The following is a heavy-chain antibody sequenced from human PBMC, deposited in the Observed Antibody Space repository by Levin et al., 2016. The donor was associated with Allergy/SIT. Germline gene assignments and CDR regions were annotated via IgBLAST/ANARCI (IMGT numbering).Heavy chain of an antibody. V-gene: IGHV3-30*18. Sequence: WIRQPPGKGLEWVAVISYDGSNKYYADSVKGRFTISRDNSKNTLYLQMNSLRAEDTAVYYCAKAIKYCTNGVCYYFDYWGQGTLVTVSS. D-gene: IGHD2-8*01. CDR3: AKAIKYCTNGVCYYFDY. J-gene: IGHJ4*02. CDR2: ISYDGSNK.